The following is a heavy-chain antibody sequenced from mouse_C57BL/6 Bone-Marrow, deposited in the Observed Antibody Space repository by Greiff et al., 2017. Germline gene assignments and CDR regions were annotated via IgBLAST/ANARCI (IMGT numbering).Heavy chain of an antibody. Sequence: QVQLQQSGAELVRPGTSVKVSCKASGYAFTNYLIEWVKQRPGQGLEWIGVINPGSGGTNYNEKFKGKATLTADKSSSTAYMQLSSLTSEDSAVYFCARSGYCDFDVWGTGTTVTVSS. J-gene: IGHJ1*03. CDR1: GYAFTNYL. CDR3: ARSGYCDFDV. V-gene: IGHV1-54*01. CDR2: INPGSGGT. D-gene: IGHD3-1*01.